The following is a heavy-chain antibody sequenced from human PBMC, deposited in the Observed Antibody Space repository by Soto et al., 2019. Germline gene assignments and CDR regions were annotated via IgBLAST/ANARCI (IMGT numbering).Heavy chain of an antibody. CDR3: AVSDSSSWHHDY. D-gene: IGHD6-13*01. CDR1: GDSFSSYA. J-gene: IGHJ4*02. V-gene: IGHV1-69*01. Sequence: QVQQMQSGAEMKKPGSSVKVSCKVSGDSFSSYASSWVRQAPGEGLEWVGGIIPIFETANYAQNFQGRVTITAVESTTTAYLEVTRLRPQDTAVFYCAVSDSSSWHHDYWGQGTLITVSS. CDR2: IIPIFETA.